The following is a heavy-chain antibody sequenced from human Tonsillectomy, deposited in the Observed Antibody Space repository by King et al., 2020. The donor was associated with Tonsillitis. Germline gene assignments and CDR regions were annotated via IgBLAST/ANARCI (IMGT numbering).Heavy chain of an antibody. CDR2: IYYSGST. D-gene: IGHD1-1*01. J-gene: IGHJ4*02. Sequence: VQLQESGPGLVKPSQTLSLTCAVSGGSISSGGYSWSWIRQPPGKGLEWIGYIYYSGSTFYNPSLKSRTTISVDTSKNQFSLRLSPVTAADTAVYYCARVGWVHSYYFDYWGQGTLVTVSS. CDR3: ARVGWVHSYYFDY. V-gene: IGHV4-30-4*07. CDR1: GGSISSGGYS.